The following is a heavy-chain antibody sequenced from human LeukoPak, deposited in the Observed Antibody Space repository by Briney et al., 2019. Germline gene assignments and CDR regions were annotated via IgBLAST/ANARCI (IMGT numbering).Heavy chain of an antibody. CDR1: GFTFSSYG. J-gene: IGHJ4*02. V-gene: IGHV3-23*01. Sequence: PGGSLRLSCAASGFTFSSYGMSWVRQAPGKGLEWVSGISGSGGRTHYADSVKGRFTISRDNSKNTLYLQMNSLTAEDTAVYYCAKGRARGVINYGYDSWGQGTLVTVSS. CDR2: ISGSGGRT. D-gene: IGHD3-10*01. CDR3: AKGRARGVINYGYDS.